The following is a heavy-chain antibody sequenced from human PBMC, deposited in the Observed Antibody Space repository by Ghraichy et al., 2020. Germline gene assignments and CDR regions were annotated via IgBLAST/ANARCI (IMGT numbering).Heavy chain of an antibody. CDR3: AKSVARRNWNEDYYYGMDV. CDR2: ISYDGSNK. CDR1: GFTFSSYG. Sequence: GGSLRLSCAASGFTFSSYGMHWVRQAPGKGLEWVATISYDGSNKYNGDSVKGRFTISRDNSKNTLYLQMKSLRPEDTAVYYCAKSVARRNWNEDYYYGMDVWGQGTTVTVSS. V-gene: IGHV3-30*18. J-gene: IGHJ6*02. D-gene: IGHD1-1*01.